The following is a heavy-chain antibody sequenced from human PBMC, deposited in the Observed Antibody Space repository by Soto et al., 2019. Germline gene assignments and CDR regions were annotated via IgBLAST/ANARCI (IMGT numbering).Heavy chain of an antibody. D-gene: IGHD4-4*01. J-gene: IGHJ6*02. V-gene: IGHV3-30-3*01. CDR1: GFTFSTYA. Sequence: AGGSLRLSCVASGFTFSTYAIHWVRQAPGKGLDWVAVISNDGSKKYFVDSVKGRFTISRDNSNNTVYLQMNSLRAEDTAVYYCVKDKGDYSNPWDYYYGMDAWGQGTTVTVSS. CDR3: VKDKGDYSNPWDYYYGMDA. CDR2: ISNDGSKK.